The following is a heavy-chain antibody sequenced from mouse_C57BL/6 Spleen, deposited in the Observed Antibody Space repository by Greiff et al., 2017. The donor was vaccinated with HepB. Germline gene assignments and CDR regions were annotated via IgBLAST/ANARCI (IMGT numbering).Heavy chain of an antibody. V-gene: IGHV14-2*01. CDR3: AREGVFITTVVAHFDY. Sequence: EVKLMESGAELVKPGASVKLSCTASGFNIKDYYMHWVKQRTEQGLEWIGRIDPEDGETKYAPKFQGKATITADTSSNTAYLQLSSLTSEDTAVYYCAREGVFITTVVAHFDYWGQGTTLTVSS. CDR2: IDPEDGET. J-gene: IGHJ2*01. CDR1: GFNIKDYY. D-gene: IGHD1-1*01.